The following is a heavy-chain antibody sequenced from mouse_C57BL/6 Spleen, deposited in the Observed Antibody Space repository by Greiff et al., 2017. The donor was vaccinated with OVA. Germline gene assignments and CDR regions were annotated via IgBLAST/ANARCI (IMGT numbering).Heavy chain of an antibody. D-gene: IGHD2-4*01. CDR3: AKNDYDEDYFDD. V-gene: IGHV2-5*01. CDR2: IWRGGST. CDR1: GFSLTSYG. J-gene: IGHJ2*01. Sequence: QVQLKESGPGLVQPSQRLSITCTVSGFSLTSYGVHWVRQSPGKGLEWLGVIWRGGSTDYNAAFMSRLSITKDNSKSQVFFTMNSLQADDTAIYCCAKNDYDEDYFDDWGQGTTLTVSS.